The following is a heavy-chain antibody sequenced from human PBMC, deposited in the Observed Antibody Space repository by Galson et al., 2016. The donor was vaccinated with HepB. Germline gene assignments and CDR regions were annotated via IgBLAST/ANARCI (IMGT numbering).Heavy chain of an antibody. CDR1: GGSFSGYY. Sequence: LPCAVYGGSFSGYYWSWIRQPPGKGLEWTGEINHSGSTIYNPSLKSRVNILVDTSKNQFSLRLTSLTAADTAVYYCARGRGGHSCGLDYYYGMDVWGKGTTVTVSS. CDR3: ARGRGGHSCGLDYYYGMDV. V-gene: IGHV4-34*01. CDR2: INHSGST. D-gene: IGHD5-18*01. J-gene: IGHJ6*04.